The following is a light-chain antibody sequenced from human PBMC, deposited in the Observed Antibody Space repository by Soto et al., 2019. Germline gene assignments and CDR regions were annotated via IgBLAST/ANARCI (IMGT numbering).Light chain of an antibody. Sequence: ELGLRQSPATLSLSPGERATLSCRASQSVKSTYLGWYQQKPGQAPRLLIYGASSRATGIPDRFSGSGSGTDFTLTISRLEPEDFAVYYCQHYGSSPPNTVGQGTKLEIK. V-gene: IGKV3-20*01. CDR2: GAS. J-gene: IGKJ2*01. CDR1: QSVKSTY. CDR3: QHYGSSPPNT.